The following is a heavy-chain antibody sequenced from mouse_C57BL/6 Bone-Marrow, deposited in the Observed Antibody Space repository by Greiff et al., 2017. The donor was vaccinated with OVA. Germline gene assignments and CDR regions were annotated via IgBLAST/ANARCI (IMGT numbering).Heavy chain of an antibody. CDR2: IWWDDDK. J-gene: IGHJ3*01. Sequence: QVTLKESGPGILQPSQTLSLTCSFSGFSLSTFGMGVGWIRQPSGKGLEWLAHIWWDDDKYYNPALKSWLTISKDTSKNQVFLKIANVDTADTATYYCARMEWLLRGDWFAYWGQGTLVTVSA. V-gene: IGHV8-8*01. CDR1: GFSLSTFGMG. CDR3: ARMEWLLRGDWFAY. D-gene: IGHD2-3*01.